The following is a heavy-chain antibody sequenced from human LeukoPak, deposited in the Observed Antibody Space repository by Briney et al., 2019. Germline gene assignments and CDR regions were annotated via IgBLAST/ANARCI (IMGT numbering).Heavy chain of an antibody. V-gene: IGHV6-1*01. CDR2: TYYRSKWYI. Sequence: SQTLSLTCAISGDSVSSNSAIWNWIRQSPSRGLEWLGRTYYRSKWYIDYGASVKSRITINADTSKNQISLQLNSVTPEDTAVYYCARGYYASGFNPWGQGTLVTVSS. CDR3: ARGYYASGFNP. D-gene: IGHD3-10*01. J-gene: IGHJ5*02. CDR1: GDSVSSNSAI.